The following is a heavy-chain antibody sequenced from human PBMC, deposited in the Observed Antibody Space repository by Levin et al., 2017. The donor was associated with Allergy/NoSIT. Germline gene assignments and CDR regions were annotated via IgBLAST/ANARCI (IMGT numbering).Heavy chain of an antibody. V-gene: IGHV1-18*01. CDR2: ISVYNENT. D-gene: IGHD2-2*01. Sequence: ASVKVSCKASGYTFSHHGISWVRQAPGQGLEWMGWISVYNENTKYAQKFQGRVTMTTDTSTSTAYMELRSLRSDDTAVYYCARETGIGYCSSTSCNAGNWFDPWGQGTLVTVSS. CDR3: ARETGIGYCSSTSCNAGNWFDP. CDR1: GYTFSHHG. J-gene: IGHJ5*02.